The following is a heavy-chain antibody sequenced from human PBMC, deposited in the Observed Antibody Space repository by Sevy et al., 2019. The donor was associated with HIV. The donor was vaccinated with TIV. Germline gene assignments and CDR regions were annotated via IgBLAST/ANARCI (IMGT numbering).Heavy chain of an antibody. CDR1: GGSISSSNW. J-gene: IGHJ6*02. D-gene: IGHD3-3*01. Sequence: SETLSLTCAVSGGSISSSNWWTWVRQPPGKGLEWIGEIYRSGSTNYNPSLKSRVTISIDKSKNEFSLNLRSVTAADTAVYYCAGGGLRFEGNGMDVWGQGTTVTVSS. CDR2: IYRSGST. V-gene: IGHV4-4*02. CDR3: AGGGLRFEGNGMDV.